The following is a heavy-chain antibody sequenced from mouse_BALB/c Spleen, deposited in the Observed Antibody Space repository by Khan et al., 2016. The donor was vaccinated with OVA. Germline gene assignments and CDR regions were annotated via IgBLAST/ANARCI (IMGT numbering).Heavy chain of an antibody. D-gene: IGHD2-14*01. CDR1: GYTFTTYW. V-gene: IGHV1-7*01. CDR2: INPTSGYT. CDR3: KRDRIDC. J-gene: IGHJ2*01. Sequence: QTQLVQSGAERAKPGASVKMSCKASGYTFTTYWMHWVKQRPGQGLEWIGYINPTSGYTDYNEKFKDRATLSADKSSSTAYMQLSSLTSEDSAVYYCKRDRIDCWGEGTTLTVSS.